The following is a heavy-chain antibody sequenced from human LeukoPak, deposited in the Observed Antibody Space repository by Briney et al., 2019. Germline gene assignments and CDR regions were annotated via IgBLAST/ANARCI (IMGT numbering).Heavy chain of an antibody. CDR2: IIPIFGTA. J-gene: IGHJ4*02. Sequence: ASVKVSFKASGGPFSSYAISWVRPAPGQGLEWMGGIIPIFGTANYAQKFQGRVTITADESTSTAYMELSSLRSEDSAVYYCARDGGPAYYYDSSGSTNRFDYWGQGTLVTVSS. CDR3: ARDGGPAYYYDSSGSTNRFDY. V-gene: IGHV1-69*01. CDR1: GGPFSSYA. D-gene: IGHD3-22*01.